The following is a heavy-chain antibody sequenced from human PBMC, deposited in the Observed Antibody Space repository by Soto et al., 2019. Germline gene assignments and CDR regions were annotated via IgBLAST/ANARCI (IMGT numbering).Heavy chain of an antibody. J-gene: IGHJ4*02. D-gene: IGHD6-19*01. Sequence: ASVKVSCKVSGYTLTELSMHWVRQAPGKGLEWMGGFDPEDGETIYAQKFQGRVTMTEDTSTDTAYMELSSLRSEDTALYYCATGLPYSSGWYTFDYWGQGTLVTVSS. CDR2: FDPEDGET. CDR1: GYTLTELS. V-gene: IGHV1-24*01. CDR3: ATGLPYSSGWYTFDY.